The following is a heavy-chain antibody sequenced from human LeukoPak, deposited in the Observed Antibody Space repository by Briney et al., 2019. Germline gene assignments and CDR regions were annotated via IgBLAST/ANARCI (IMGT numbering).Heavy chain of an antibody. Sequence: GGSLRLSCVVSGLTFSSYGMHWVRQAPGKGLEWVAVISYDGSNKYYADSVKGRFTISSDNSKNTLYLQMNSLRAEDTAVFYCAKDAPPCSGGSCYSGYYFYGMDVWGKGTTVTVSS. J-gene: IGHJ6*04. CDR1: GLTFSSYG. V-gene: IGHV3-30*18. CDR3: AKDAPPCSGGSCYSGYYFYGMDV. D-gene: IGHD2-15*01. CDR2: ISYDGSNK.